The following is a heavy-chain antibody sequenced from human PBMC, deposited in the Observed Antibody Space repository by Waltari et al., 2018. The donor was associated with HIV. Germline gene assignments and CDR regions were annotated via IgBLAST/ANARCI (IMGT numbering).Heavy chain of an antibody. CDR2: INPNSGGK. Sequence: QVQLVPSGAEVKKPRASVKFSCNAYGYTFTAYSMHWVPRPPGQGLAWMGWINPNSGGKNYEQKLQDRVTMTRDTSISTAYMELSSLRSDDTAVYYCARETVAAGTAADYWGQGTLVTVSS. V-gene: IGHV1-2*02. J-gene: IGHJ4*02. D-gene: IGHD6-13*01. CDR3: ARETVAAGTAADY. CDR1: GYTFTAYS.